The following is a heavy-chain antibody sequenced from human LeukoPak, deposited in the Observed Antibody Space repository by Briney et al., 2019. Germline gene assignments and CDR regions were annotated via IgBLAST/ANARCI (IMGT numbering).Heavy chain of an antibody. CDR1: GFTFSSYA. V-gene: IGHV3-23*01. Sequence: GGSLRLSCAASGFTFSSYAMSWVRQAPGKGLEWISAISGSGGSTYYADSVKGRFTISRDNSKNTLYLQMNSLRAEDTAVHYCAKVSAKLAYCGGDCHPFDYWGQGTLVTVSS. CDR2: ISGSGGST. CDR3: AKVSAKLAYCGGDCHPFDY. D-gene: IGHD2-21*02. J-gene: IGHJ4*02.